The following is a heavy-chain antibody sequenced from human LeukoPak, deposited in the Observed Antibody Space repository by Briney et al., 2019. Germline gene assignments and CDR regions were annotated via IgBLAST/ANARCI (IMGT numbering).Heavy chain of an antibody. J-gene: IGHJ3*02. CDR3: ARVDNDAFDI. CDR2: VFHSGSS. V-gene: IGHV4-39*01. Sequence: SETLSLTCSVSGYSISSPTYYWGWIRQSPGKGLEWIGSVFHSGSSYCNPSLKSRVTISADTSKNQLSLKLSSVTAADTAVYYCARVDNDAFDIWGQGTMVTVSS. CDR1: GYSISSPTYY.